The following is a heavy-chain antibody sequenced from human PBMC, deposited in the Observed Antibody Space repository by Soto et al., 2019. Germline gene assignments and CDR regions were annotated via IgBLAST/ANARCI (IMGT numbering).Heavy chain of an antibody. D-gene: IGHD3-3*01. CDR2: ISSNGGST. V-gene: IGHV3-64*01. CDR1: RFTFSSYA. J-gene: IGHJ6*03. Sequence: GGSLRLSCAASRFTFSSYAMHWVRQAPGKGLEYVSAISSNGGSTYYANSVKGRFTISRDNSKNTLYLQMGSLRAEDMAVYYCAREFWGPEWSDYYYYMDVWGKGTTVTVSS. CDR3: AREFWGPEWSDYYYYMDV.